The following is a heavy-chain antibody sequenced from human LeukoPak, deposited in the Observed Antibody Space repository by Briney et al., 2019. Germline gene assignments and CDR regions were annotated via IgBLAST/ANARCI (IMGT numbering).Heavy chain of an antibody. CDR1: GGSISSYY. CDR3: AREYYDSSGYYLPYFYYYMDV. CDR2: IYITGNT. D-gene: IGHD3-22*01. J-gene: IGHJ6*03. Sequence: SETLSLTCTVSGGSISSYYWSWIRQPAGKGLEWIGRIYITGNTKYNPSLKSRVTMSVDMSKNQFSLKLSSVTAADTAVYYCAREYYDSSGYYLPYFYYYMDVWGKGTTVTISS. V-gene: IGHV4-4*07.